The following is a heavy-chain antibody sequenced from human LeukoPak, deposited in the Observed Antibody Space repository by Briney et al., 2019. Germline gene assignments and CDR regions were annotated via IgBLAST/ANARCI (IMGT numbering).Heavy chain of an antibody. CDR3: ARDIPNDYVWGSYPDY. D-gene: IGHD3-16*02. CDR1: GGSISSSSYY. J-gene: IGHJ4*02. Sequence: PSETLSLTCTVSGGSISSSSYYWGWIRQPPGKGLEWIGSIYYSGSTYYNPSLKSRVTISVDTSKNQFSLKLSSVTAADTAVYYCARDIPNDYVWGSYPDYWGQGTLVTVSS. CDR2: IYYSGST. V-gene: IGHV4-39*02.